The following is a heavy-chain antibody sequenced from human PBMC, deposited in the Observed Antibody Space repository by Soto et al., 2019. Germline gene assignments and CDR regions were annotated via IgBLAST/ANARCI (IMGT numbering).Heavy chain of an antibody. CDR3: AHVGPVTTSFGY. V-gene: IGHV2-5*02. CDR1: GFSVSTGGVG. J-gene: IGHJ4*02. Sequence: QITLKESGPTLVKPTQTLTLTCTVSGFSVSTGGVGVGWIRQPPGKALQWLALIYWDDDKRYSPSLKTRLTVTKDTSKNQVVVTMTNMDPVDTATYYCAHVGPVTTSFGYWGQGTLVTVSS. D-gene: IGHD4-17*01. CDR2: IYWDDDK.